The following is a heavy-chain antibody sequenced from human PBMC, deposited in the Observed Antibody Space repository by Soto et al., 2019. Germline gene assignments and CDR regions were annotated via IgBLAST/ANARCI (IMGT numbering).Heavy chain of an antibody. CDR3: AKDPPELLWFGESIGYYYYYYGMDV. V-gene: IGHV3-23*01. Sequence: GGSLRLSCAASGFTFSSYAMSWVRQAPGKGLEWVSAISGSGGSTYYADSVKGRFTISRDNSKNTLYLQMNSLRAEDTAVYYCAKDPPELLWFGESIGYYYYYYGMDVWGQGTTVTVSS. J-gene: IGHJ6*02. CDR2: ISGSGGST. CDR1: GFTFSSYA. D-gene: IGHD3-10*01.